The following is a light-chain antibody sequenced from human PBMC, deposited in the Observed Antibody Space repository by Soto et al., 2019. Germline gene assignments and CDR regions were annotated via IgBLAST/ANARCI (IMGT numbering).Light chain of an antibody. CDR1: QSVSSN. J-gene: IGKJ2*01. CDR3: QQYYDWYT. Sequence: EIVMTQSPATLSVSPGERATLSCRASQSVSSNLAWYQQKPGQAPRLLIYAASTRAAGIPARFSGSGSGTDFTLTISSLQSEDFAVYYCQQYYDWYTFGQGTKVDIK. V-gene: IGKV3-15*01. CDR2: AAS.